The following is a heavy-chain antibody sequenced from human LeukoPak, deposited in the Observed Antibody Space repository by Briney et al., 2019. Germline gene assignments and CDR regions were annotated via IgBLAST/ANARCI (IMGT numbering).Heavy chain of an antibody. CDR2: ISSSSSYI. D-gene: IGHD6-13*01. V-gene: IGHV3-21*04. CDR1: GFTFSSYS. CDR3: AKVYVGSWYAYDH. Sequence: PGGSLRLSCAASGFTFSSYSMNWVRQAPGKGLEWVSSISSSSSYIYYADSVKGRFTISRDNRRNSLYLHMNSLRTEDTALYFCAKVYVGSWYAYDHWGRGTLVTVSS. J-gene: IGHJ4*02.